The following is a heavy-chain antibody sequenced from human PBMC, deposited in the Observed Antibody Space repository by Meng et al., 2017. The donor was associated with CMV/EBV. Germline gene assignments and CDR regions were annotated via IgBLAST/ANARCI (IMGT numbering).Heavy chain of an antibody. D-gene: IGHD6-19*01. V-gene: IGHV1-24*01. CDR2: FDPEDGET. CDR1: GYTLTELS. CDR3: VTEIFGGWYSFDY. J-gene: IGHJ4*02. Sequence: VQLVLSGADVKKAGASVKVSCKVSGYTLTELSMHWVRQAPGKGLEWMGGFDPEDGETIYAQKFQGRVTMTEDTSTDTAYMELSSLRSEDTAVYYCVTEIFGGWYSFDYWGQGTLVTVSS.